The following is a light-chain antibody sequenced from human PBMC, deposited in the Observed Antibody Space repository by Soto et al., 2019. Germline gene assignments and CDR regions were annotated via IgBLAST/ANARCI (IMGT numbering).Light chain of an antibody. V-gene: IGKV3-15*01. CDR3: QQYDNWPWGPFT. CDR2: GAS. J-gene: IGKJ3*01. CDR1: QSVNRN. Sequence: EIVMTQSPAILSVSPGERVTLSCRASQSVNRNLAWYQQTPGQAPRLPIYGASSRATGTPDRFSGSASGTDFTLTITSLQSEDFAVYYCQQYDNWPWGPFTFGPGTRVDAK.